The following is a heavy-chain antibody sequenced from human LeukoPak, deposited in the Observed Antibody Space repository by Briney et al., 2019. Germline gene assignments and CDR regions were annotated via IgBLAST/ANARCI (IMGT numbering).Heavy chain of an antibody. CDR1: GFTFSSYS. V-gene: IGHV3-21*01. CDR2: ISSSSSYI. J-gene: IGHJ6*03. CDR3: ARDSGDCSSTSCTHYYYYYMDV. D-gene: IGHD2-2*01. Sequence: NPGGSLRLSCAASGFTFSSYSMNWVRQAPGKGLEWVSSISSSSSYIYYADSVKGRFTISRDNAKNSLYLQMNSLRAEDTAVYYCARDSGDCSSTSCTHYYYYYMDVWGKGTTVTVSS.